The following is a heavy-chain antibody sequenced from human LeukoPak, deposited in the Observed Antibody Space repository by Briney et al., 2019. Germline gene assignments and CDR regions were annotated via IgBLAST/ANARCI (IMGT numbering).Heavy chain of an antibody. CDR1: GFTFGSYA. J-gene: IGHJ4*02. V-gene: IGHV3-30*04. D-gene: IGHD2-2*01. CDR3: ARDEEDCSSTSCYGIYRGLIDY. Sequence: GGSLRLSCAASGFTFGSYAMHWVRQAPGKGLEWVAVISYDGSNKYYADSVKGRFTISRDNSKNTLYLQMNSLRAEDTAVYYCARDEEDCSSTSCYGIYRGLIDYWGQGTLVTVSS. CDR2: ISYDGSNK.